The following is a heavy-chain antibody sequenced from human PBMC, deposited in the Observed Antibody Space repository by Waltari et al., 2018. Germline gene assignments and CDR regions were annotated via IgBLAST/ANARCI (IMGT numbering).Heavy chain of an antibody. J-gene: IGHJ4*02. CDR1: GFTFGSYS. CDR3: ARDNAGFDY. Sequence: EVQLVESGGGLVQPGGSLRLSCAASGFTFGSYSLTWVRQAQGKGLEWVTNIKETGRDKYYVDSVRGRFTISRDNAKNLLYLQMNYLRAEDTAVYYCARDNAGFDYWGQGTLVTVSS. D-gene: IGHD2-8*01. CDR2: IKETGRDK. V-gene: IGHV3-7*01.